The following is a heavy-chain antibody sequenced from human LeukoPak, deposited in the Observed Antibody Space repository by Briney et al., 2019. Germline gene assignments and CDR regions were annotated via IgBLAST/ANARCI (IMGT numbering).Heavy chain of an antibody. Sequence: GGSLRLSCAASGFTFSSYGMHWVRQAPGKGLEWVAVISYDGSNKYYADSVKGRFTISRDNSKNTLYLQMNSLRAEDTAVYYCARGQYSSSSYFDYWGQGTLVTVSS. CDR2: ISYDGSNK. CDR1: GFTFSSYG. J-gene: IGHJ4*02. CDR3: ARGQYSSSSYFDY. V-gene: IGHV3-30*03. D-gene: IGHD6-13*01.